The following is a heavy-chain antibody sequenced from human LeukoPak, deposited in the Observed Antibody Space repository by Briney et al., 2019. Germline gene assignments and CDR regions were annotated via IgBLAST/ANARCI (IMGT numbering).Heavy chain of an antibody. CDR3: ASLGGFAI. V-gene: IGHV4-61*02. CDR2: FYISGGT. J-gene: IGHJ3*02. Sequence: SETLSLTCTVSGDSISSGSYYWNWIRQPAGKGLEWIGRFYISGGTNYNPSLKSRVTISVDTSKNQFSLKLTSVTAADTAVYYCASLGGFAIWGQGTVVTVSP. CDR1: GDSISSGSYY.